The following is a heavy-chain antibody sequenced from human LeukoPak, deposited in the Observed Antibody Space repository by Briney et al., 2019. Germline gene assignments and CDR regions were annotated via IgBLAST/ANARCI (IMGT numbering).Heavy chain of an antibody. D-gene: IGHD2-15*01. J-gene: IGHJ3*02. CDR1: GFTLNDYA. CDR3: AKDGCSGGSCYGRSALDI. V-gene: IGHV3-9*03. CDR2: ISYNGGTI. Sequence: GGSLRLSCAVSGFTLNDYAIHWVRQAPGKGLEWVSGISYNGGTIGFADSVKGRFTISRDNAKNSLYLQMNSLRAEDMALYYCAKDGCSGGSCYGRSALDIWGQGTMVTVSS.